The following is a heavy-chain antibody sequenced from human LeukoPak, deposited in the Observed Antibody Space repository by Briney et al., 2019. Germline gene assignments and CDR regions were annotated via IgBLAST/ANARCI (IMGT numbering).Heavy chain of an antibody. CDR1: GFTFSNYW. CDR2: INTDGSST. V-gene: IGHV3-74*01. D-gene: IGHD2-15*01. CDR3: AKEGCSGGSCYYGMDV. J-gene: IGHJ6*02. Sequence: PGGSLRLSCAASGFTFSNYWLHWVRQAPGKGLVWVARINTDGSSTKYVDSVKGRFTISKDDAKSTLYLQMNSLRAEDTAVYYCAKEGCSGGSCYYGMDVWGQGTTVTVSS.